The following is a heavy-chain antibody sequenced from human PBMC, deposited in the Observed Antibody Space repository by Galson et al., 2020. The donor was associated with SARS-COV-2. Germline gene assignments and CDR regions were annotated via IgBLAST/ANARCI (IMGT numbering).Heavy chain of an antibody. CDR2: IYYNGRT. CDR1: GGSFNGYY. Sequence: SQTLSLTCAVYGGSFNGYYWGWIRQPPGKGLEWIGSIYYNGRTFYNPSLKSRVTFSIDTSKNQFSLRLTSVTAADSAVYYCARKEATYDFRGPGTRVTVSS. D-gene: IGHD5-12*01. CDR3: ARKEATYDF. J-gene: IGHJ4*02. V-gene: IGHV4-34*01.